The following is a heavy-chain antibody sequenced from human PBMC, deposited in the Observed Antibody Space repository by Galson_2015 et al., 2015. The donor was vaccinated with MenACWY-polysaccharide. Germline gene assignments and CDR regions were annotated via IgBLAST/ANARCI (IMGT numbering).Heavy chain of an antibody. CDR1: GFSFSSYS. CDR2: ISANTRST. V-gene: IGHV3-23*01. J-gene: IGHJ2*01. Sequence: SLRLSCAASGFSFSSYSMSWVRQAPGKGLEWVSSISANTRSTYYTDSVKGRFTISRDNSKNTLFLQMNSLRAEDTALYYCARLAVASMLNWYLDLWGRGTLVSVSS. D-gene: IGHD6-19*01. CDR3: ARLAVASMLNWYLDL.